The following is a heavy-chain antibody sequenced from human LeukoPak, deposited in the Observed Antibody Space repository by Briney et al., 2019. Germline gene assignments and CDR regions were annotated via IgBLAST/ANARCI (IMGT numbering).Heavy chain of an antibody. CDR3: ARDQRGYSFTPYYFDY. CDR1: GYTFTSYG. V-gene: IGHV1-18*01. J-gene: IGHJ4*02. D-gene: IGHD5-18*01. CDR2: ISAYNGNT. Sequence: ASVKVYCKASGYTFTSYGISWVRQAPGQGLEWMGWISAYNGNTNYAQKLQGRVTMTTDTSTSTAYMELRSLRSDDTAVYYCARDQRGYSFTPYYFDYWGQGTLVTVSS.